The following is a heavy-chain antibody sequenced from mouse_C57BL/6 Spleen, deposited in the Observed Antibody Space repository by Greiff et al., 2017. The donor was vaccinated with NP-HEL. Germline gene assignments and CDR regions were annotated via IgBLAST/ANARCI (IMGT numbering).Heavy chain of an antibody. CDR3: ARWYYGSSYDLDD. CDR2: IYPGDGAT. CDR1: GYAFSSYW. D-gene: IGHD1-1*01. V-gene: IGHV1-80*01. J-gene: IGHJ2*01. Sequence: VQLQQSGAELVKPGASVKISCKASGYAFSSYWMNWVKQRPGKGLEWIGQIYPGDGATNYNGKFKGKATLTADKSSSTAYMQLSSLTSEDSAVYFCARWYYGSSYDLDDWGQGTTLTVSS.